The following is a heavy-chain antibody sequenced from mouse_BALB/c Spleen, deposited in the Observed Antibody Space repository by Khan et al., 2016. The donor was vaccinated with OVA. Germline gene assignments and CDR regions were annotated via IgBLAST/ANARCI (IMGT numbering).Heavy chain of an antibody. CDR3: TRWSYWFAY. D-gene: IGHD2-12*01. V-gene: IGHV1S22*01. CDR1: GYTFTSYW. J-gene: IGHJ3*01. Sequence: LQQPGSELVRPGASVKLSCKASGYTFTSYWMHWVKQRPGQGLEWIGDIYPGSGSTNYDEKFKSKATLTVDTSYRTAYMQLSSLTSEDSAVYYCTRWSYWFAYWGQGTLVTVSA. CDR2: IYPGSGST.